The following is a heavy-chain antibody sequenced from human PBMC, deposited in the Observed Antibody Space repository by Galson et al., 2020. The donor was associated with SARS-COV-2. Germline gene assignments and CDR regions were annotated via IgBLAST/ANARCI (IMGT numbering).Heavy chain of an antibody. D-gene: IGHD3-9*01. CDR3: ARGYYDFLTPTWGPNWFDP. CDR2: IFYSGST. Sequence: SETLSLTCTVSGDSITVSADSINRYYWTWIRQPPGKGLEWIGSIFYSGSTTYNPSLKSRITISVDTSENQFSLRLSSMTAADTAVYYCARGYYDFLTPTWGPNWFDPWGQGTLVTVSS. V-gene: IGHV4-61*01. J-gene: IGHJ5*02. CDR1: GDSITVSADSINRYY.